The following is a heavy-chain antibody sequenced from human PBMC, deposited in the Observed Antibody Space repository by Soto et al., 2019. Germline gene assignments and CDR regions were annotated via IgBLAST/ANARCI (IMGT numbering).Heavy chain of an antibody. Sequence: VASVKVSCKASGYTFTSYGISWVRQAPGQGLEWMGWISAYNGNTNYAQKLQGRVTMTTDTSTSTAYMELRSLRSDDTAVYYCARVHGDYRGYYYYYMDVWGKGTTVTVSS. J-gene: IGHJ6*03. CDR3: ARVHGDYRGYYYYYMDV. D-gene: IGHD4-17*01. V-gene: IGHV1-18*01. CDR1: GYTFTSYG. CDR2: ISAYNGNT.